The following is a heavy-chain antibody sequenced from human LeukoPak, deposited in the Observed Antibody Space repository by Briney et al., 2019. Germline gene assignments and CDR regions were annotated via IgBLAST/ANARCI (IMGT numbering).Heavy chain of an antibody. D-gene: IGHD3-10*01. J-gene: IGHJ4*02. Sequence: GGSLRLSSAASGFTFSTYGMNWVPQAPGKGLEWGAGIGGSGVRTYYADSVKGRFTISRDNSKNKVYLKMNSLRAEDTAIHYCARDEWYGEYAHWGLGTLVTVSS. V-gene: IGHV3-23*01. CDR2: IGGSGVRT. CDR3: ARDEWYGEYAH. CDR1: GFTFSTYG.